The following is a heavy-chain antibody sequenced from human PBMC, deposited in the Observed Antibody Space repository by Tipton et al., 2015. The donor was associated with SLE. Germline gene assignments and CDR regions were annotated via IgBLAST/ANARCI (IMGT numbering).Heavy chain of an antibody. Sequence: TLSLTCTVSGGSISSSSHYWGWIRQPPGKGLEWIGSIYYSGSTYYNPSLKSRVTISVDTSKNQFSLKLSSVTAADTAVYYCARETPVTTRVVYYYYMDVWGKGTTVTISS. CDR1: GGSISSSSHY. CDR3: ARETPVTTRVVYYYYMDV. V-gene: IGHV4-39*02. J-gene: IGHJ6*03. D-gene: IGHD4-11*01. CDR2: IYYSGST.